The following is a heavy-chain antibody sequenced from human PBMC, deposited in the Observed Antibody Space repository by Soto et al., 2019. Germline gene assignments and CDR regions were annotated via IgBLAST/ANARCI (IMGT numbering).Heavy chain of an antibody. Sequence: GGSLRLSCVASGFTFSSYWMDWVRQAPGKGLEWVAHINQDGSEKHYVDSVKGRFTISRDNAKNSLYLQMSSLTAEDSALYYCARSLDFWGQGTLVTVSS. J-gene: IGHJ4*02. V-gene: IGHV3-7*01. CDR3: ARSLDF. CDR2: INQDGSEK. CDR1: GFTFSSYW.